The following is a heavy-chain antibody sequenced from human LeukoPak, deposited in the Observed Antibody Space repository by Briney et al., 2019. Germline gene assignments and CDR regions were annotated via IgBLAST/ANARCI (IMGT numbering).Heavy chain of an antibody. CDR3: AKVRGCSNGVCYKGGMDV. J-gene: IGHJ6*02. Sequence: GRSLRLSCAASGFTFSGFGIHWVRQAPGKGLEWVAVISFDGSKKYYADSVKGRFIISRDNSKNTLDLQMSSLRAEDTAVYYCAKVRGCSNGVCYKGGMDVWGQGTTVTVSS. CDR1: GFTFSGFG. D-gene: IGHD2-8*01. V-gene: IGHV3-30*18. CDR2: ISFDGSKK.